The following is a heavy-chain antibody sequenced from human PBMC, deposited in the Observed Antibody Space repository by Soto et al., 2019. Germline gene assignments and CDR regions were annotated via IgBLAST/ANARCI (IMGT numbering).Heavy chain of an antibody. CDR3: ARHVPYCSDTSHCAYGMDV. V-gene: IGHV4-59*08. J-gene: IGHJ6*02. D-gene: IGHD2-2*01. CDR2: IYYSGST. Sequence: QVQLQESGPGLVKPSETLSLTCTVSGGSISNYWSWIRQPPGKGLEWIGYIYYSGSTNYNPSLKSRVPISVDTSKNQFSLKLSSVTAADTAVYYCARHVPYCSDTSHCAYGMDVWGQGTTVTVSS. CDR1: GGSISNY.